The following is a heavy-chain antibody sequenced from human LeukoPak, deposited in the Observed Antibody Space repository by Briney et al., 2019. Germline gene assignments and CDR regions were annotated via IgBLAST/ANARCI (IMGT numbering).Heavy chain of an antibody. Sequence: SETLSPTCIVSGGSISSGGYYWNWIRQHPGKGLEWIGYIYYSGSTYYNPSLKSRVTISVNTSKNQFSLKLSSVTAADTAVYYCARGGDSSGYYPFDYWGQGTLVTVSS. D-gene: IGHD3-22*01. J-gene: IGHJ4*02. CDR2: IYYSGST. CDR1: GGSISSGGYY. V-gene: IGHV4-31*03. CDR3: ARGGDSSGYYPFDY.